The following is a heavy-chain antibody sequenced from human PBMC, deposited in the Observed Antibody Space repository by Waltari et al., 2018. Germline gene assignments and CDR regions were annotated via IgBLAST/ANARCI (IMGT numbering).Heavy chain of an antibody. D-gene: IGHD1-1*01. CDR2: TTDSERT. J-gene: IGHJ4*02. Sequence: QVQLQQWGAGLLKPSETLSLTCAVYGGSFRGYYWSWIRQPPGKGLEWIGKTTDSERTKYNPSLKIRISISVATSKNQFSLTVFSVTAADAAVYYCARGDGTGKYGYWGQGTRVTVSS. CDR1: GGSFRGYY. V-gene: IGHV4-34*02. CDR3: ARGDGTGKYGY.